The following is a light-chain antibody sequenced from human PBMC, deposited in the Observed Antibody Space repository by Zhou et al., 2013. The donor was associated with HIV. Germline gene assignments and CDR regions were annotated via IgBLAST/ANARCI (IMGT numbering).Light chain of an antibody. CDR2: AAS. CDR1: QGISNY. Sequence: DIQMTQSPSSLSASVGDRVTITCRASQGISNYLAWYQQKPGKVPKLLIYAASTLQSGVPSRFSGSGSGTDFTLTISGLQPDDFAIYYCQEYYTYSPPWTFGQGTKVDIK. V-gene: IGKV1-27*01. CDR3: QEYYTYSPPWT. J-gene: IGKJ1*01.